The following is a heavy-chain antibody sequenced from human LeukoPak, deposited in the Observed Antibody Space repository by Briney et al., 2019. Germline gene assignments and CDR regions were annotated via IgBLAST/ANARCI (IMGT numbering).Heavy chain of an antibody. CDR3: ARGGFYGSGGCYFDY. V-gene: IGHV4-59*01. CDR1: GGPISSYY. CDR2: IYYSGST. Sequence: SETLSLTCTVSGGPISSYYGSWIRQPPGKGLEWIGYIYYSGSTKYNPSLKSRVTISVDTSKKQFSLKVSSVTAADTAVYDCARGGFYGSGGCYFDYWGQGTLVTVSS. J-gene: IGHJ4*02. D-gene: IGHD3-10*01.